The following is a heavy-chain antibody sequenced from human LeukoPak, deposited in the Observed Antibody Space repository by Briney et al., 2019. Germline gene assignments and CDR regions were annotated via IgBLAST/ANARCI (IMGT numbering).Heavy chain of an antibody. D-gene: IGHD6-13*01. CDR1: GGSISSYY. V-gene: IGHV4-4*07. Sequence: SETLSLTCTVSGGSISSYYWSWIRQPAGKGLEWIGRIYSTGSTNYNPSLKSRVTMSVDTSKNQFSLRLRSVAAADTAVYYCARQIASAGTAGFDFRGQGALVTVSS. CDR2: IYSTGST. J-gene: IGHJ4*02. CDR3: ARQIASAGTAGFDF.